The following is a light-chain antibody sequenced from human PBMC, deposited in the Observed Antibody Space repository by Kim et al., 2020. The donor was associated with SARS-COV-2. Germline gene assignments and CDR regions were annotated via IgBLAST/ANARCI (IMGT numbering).Light chain of an antibody. V-gene: IGKV1-39*01. CDR3: QQSYTTPFT. J-gene: IGKJ3*01. CDR1: QSISTY. Sequence: ASVGDRVTITCRASQSISTYLNWYQVKPGKAPKLLIYAASSLQSGVPSRFSGSGSGTDFTLTISSLQPEDFATYYCQQSYTTPFTFGPGTKVDIK. CDR2: AAS.